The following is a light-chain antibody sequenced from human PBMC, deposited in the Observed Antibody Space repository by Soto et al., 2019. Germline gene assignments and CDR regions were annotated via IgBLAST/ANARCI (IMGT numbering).Light chain of an antibody. Sequence: DIPMTQSPSTLSGSVGDRVTITCRASQTISSWLAWYQQKPGKAPKLLIYKASTLKSVVPSSFSGSGSETVLNLTITSMQPDDFATYSCQHYNSYSEAFGQGTKEQL. V-gene: IGKV1-5*03. J-gene: IGKJ1*01. CDR3: QHYNSYSEA. CDR2: KAS. CDR1: QTISSW.